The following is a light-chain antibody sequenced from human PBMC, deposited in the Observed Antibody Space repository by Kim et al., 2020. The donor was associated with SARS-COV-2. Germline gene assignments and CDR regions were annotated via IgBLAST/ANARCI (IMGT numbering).Light chain of an antibody. CDR1: QNIGIS. Sequence: PGEGAILSCRASQNIGISLGWYQHKPGQAPRLLIYDAAIRAAGIPDRFSGGGSGTDFTLTIGSLEPEDFAVYYCQQRNNWPPAGTFGGGTKVDIK. V-gene: IGKV3-11*01. J-gene: IGKJ4*01. CDR3: QQRNNWPPAGT. CDR2: DAA.